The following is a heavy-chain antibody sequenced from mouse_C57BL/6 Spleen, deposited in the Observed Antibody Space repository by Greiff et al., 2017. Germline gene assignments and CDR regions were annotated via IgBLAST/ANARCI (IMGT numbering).Heavy chain of an antibody. Sequence: VQLQQSGAELVRPGTSVKVSCKASGYAFTNYLIEWVKQRPGQGLEWIGVINPGSGGTNYNEKFKGKATLTADKSSSTAYMELRSLTSEDSAVYSGERGNYDGAAFAYWGQGTLVTVSA. V-gene: IGHV1-54*01. CDR2: INPGSGGT. J-gene: IGHJ3*01. D-gene: IGHD2-4*01. CDR1: GYAFTNYL. CDR3: ERGNYDGAAFAY.